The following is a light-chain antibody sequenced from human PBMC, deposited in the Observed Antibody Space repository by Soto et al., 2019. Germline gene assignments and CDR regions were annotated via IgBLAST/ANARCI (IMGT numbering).Light chain of an antibody. CDR3: QQFDHLQRD. J-gene: IGKJ4*01. V-gene: IGKV1-33*01. CDR1: QDIKNY. Sequence: DIQMTQSPSSLSASVGDRVTITCQASQDIKNYLNWYQQKPGKAPKLLMYLASTLETGVPSRFSGGGSGTHFTFTISNLQPEDIETYYCQQFDHLQRDFGGGTKVDIX. CDR2: LAS.